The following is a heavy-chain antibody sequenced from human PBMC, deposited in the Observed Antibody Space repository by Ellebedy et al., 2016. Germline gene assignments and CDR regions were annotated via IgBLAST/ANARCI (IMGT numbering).Heavy chain of an antibody. Sequence: GESLKFSCAASGFTFNSYWMSWVRQAPGKGLEWVANIKQDGSKKYHVDSVRGRFTISRENARNSLYLQMNSLRAEDTAVYYCASLGGRQRYSDWGQGTLVTVST. CDR3: ASLGGRQRYSD. D-gene: IGHD6-6*01. J-gene: IGHJ4*02. V-gene: IGHV3-7*01. CDR1: GFTFNSYW. CDR2: IKQDGSKK.